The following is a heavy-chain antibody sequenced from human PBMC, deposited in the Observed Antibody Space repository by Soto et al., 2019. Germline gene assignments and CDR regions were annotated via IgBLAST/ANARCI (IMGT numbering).Heavy chain of an antibody. CDR1: GMTVSGKKY. CDR3: ATWMQRAHAYDV. V-gene: IGHV3-53*01. Sequence: VGSLRLSCAVVGMTVSGKKYVAWVRQAPGKGLEWVSGVYDADGKYYADSVKGRFTTSRDSSKTIVYLEMNDLGPEDTAIYYCATWMQRAHAYDVWGQGTTVTVSS. CDR2: VYDADGK. J-gene: IGHJ3*01. D-gene: IGHD2-2*03.